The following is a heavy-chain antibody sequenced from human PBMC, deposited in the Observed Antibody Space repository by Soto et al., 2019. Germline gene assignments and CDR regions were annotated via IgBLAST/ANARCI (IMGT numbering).Heavy chain of an antibody. CDR1: GGSISSYY. V-gene: IGHV4-59*08. CDR3: ARHRGYSGYDLDAVGVIDY. Sequence: SETLSLTCTVSGGSISSYYWSWIRQPPGKGLEWIGFIYYSGSTNYNPSLKSRVTISVDTSKNQFSLKLNSVTAADTALYYCARHRGYSGYDLDAVGVIDYWGQGTLVTVSS. J-gene: IGHJ4*02. D-gene: IGHD5-12*01. CDR2: IYYSGST.